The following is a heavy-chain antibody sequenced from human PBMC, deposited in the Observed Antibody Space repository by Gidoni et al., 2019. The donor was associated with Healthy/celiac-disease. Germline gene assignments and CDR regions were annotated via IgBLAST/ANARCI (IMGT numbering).Heavy chain of an antibody. D-gene: IGHD3-10*01. J-gene: IGHJ4*02. CDR1: GITFSSYS. V-gene: IGHV3-48*01. Sequence: EVQLVESGGGLVQPGGSLRLSCAASGITFSSYSMNWVRQAPGKGLEWVSYISSSSSTIYYADSVKGRFTISRDNAKNSLYLQMNSLRAEDTAVYYCARGLWLGSSYFDYWGQGTLVTVSS. CDR3: ARGLWLGSSYFDY. CDR2: ISSSSSTI.